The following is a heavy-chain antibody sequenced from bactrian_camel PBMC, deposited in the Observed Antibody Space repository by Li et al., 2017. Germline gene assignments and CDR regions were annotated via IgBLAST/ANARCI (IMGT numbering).Heavy chain of an antibody. CDR3: AAARVIGRCSVLLGTFARNLVTV. D-gene: IGHD2*01. J-gene: IGHJ4*01. Sequence: HVQLVESGGGTVQTGGSWRLSCEVSGTTGSGYCVAWLRQIQGSEREGVASISKDDGSAKFSADSVKGRFTISQDSGNRTVYLQMNNLKPEDTALYYCAAARVIGRCSVLLGTFARNLVTVWGQGTQVTVS. CDR1: GTTGSGYC. V-gene: IGHV3-3*01. CDR2: ISKDDGSA.